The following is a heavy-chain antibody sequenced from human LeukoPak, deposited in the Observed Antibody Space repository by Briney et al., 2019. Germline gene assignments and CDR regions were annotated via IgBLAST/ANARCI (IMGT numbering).Heavy chain of an antibody. CDR3: ARDLYSSWYAFDY. J-gene: IGHJ4*02. CDR1: GFTFSSSE. CDR2: ISSRGSTR. D-gene: IGHD6-19*01. V-gene: IGHV3-48*03. Sequence: GGSLRLSCAASGFTFSSSEMNWVRQAPGEGLEWVSYISSRGSTRYYADSVKGRFTISRDNAKNSLYLQMNSLRAEDAAVYYCARDLYSSWYAFDYWGQGTLVTVSS.